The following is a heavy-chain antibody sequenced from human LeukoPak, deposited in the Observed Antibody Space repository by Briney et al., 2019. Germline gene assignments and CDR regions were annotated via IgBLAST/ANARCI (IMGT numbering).Heavy chain of an antibody. CDR3: VRDKRVVYETGIDY. Sequence: GTLSLTCTVSGGSISSSTYYWGWIRQAPGKGLEWVSYISSSSSYTNYADSVKGRFTISRDNAKSSLYLQMNSLRAEDTAVYYCVRDKRVVYETGIDYWGQGTLVIVSS. V-gene: IGHV3-11*06. CDR2: ISSSSSYT. CDR1: GGSISSSTYY. D-gene: IGHD2-8*02. J-gene: IGHJ4*02.